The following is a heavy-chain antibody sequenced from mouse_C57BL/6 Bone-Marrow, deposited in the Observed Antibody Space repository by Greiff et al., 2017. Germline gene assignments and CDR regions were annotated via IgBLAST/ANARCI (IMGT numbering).Heavy chain of an antibody. D-gene: IGHD1-1*01. J-gene: IGHJ1*03. CDR1: GYTFTDHT. CDR2: IYPRDGST. CDR3: AREPRYYYGSSSYWYFDV. V-gene: IGHV1-78*01. Sequence: VQLQQSDAELVKPGASVKISCKVSGYTFTDHTIHWMKQRPEQGLEWIGYIYPRDGSTKYNEKFKGKATLTADKSSSTAYMQFSSLTSEDSAIXYCAREPRYYYGSSSYWYFDVWGTGTTVTVSS.